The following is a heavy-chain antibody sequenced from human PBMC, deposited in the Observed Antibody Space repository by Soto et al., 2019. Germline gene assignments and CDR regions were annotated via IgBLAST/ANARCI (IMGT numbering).Heavy chain of an antibody. V-gene: IGHV3-21*01. J-gene: IGHJ4*02. CDR2: ISSSSSYI. Sequence: PGGSLRLSCAASGFTFSSYSMNWVRQAPGKGLEWVSSISSSSSYIYYADSVKGRFTISRDNAKNSLYLQMNSLRAEDTAVYYCARPLMGYYGSGSALDYWGQGTLVTVSS. CDR1: GFTFSSYS. D-gene: IGHD3-10*01. CDR3: ARPLMGYYGSGSALDY.